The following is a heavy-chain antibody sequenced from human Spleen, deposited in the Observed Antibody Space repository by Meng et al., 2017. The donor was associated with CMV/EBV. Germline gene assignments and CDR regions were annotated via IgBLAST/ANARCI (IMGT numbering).Heavy chain of an antibody. CDR2: ISSSGSTI. CDR3: AKDQRYCSSSSCYPYYYYFGMDV. CDR1: GFTFSDYY. D-gene: IGHD2-2*01. V-gene: IGHV3-11*04. Sequence: SCAASGFTFSDYYMSWIRQAPGKGLEWVSYISSSGSTIYYADSVKGRFTISRDNAKNSLYLQMNSLRAEDTAVYFCAKDQRYCSSSSCYPYYYYFGMDVWGQGTTVTVSS. J-gene: IGHJ6*02.